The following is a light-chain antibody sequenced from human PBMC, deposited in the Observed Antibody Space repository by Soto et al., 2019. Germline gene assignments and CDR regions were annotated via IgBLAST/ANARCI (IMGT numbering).Light chain of an antibody. CDR2: AAS. CDR3: QQSYSTPSIT. CDR1: QSISSY. J-gene: IGKJ5*01. V-gene: IGKV1-39*01. Sequence: DIQMTQSPSSLSASVGDSVTITCRASQSISSYLNWYQQKPGKAXKLLIYAASSLQSGVPSRFSGSGSGTDFTLTISGLQPEDFANYYCQQSYSTPSITFGQGTRLEIK.